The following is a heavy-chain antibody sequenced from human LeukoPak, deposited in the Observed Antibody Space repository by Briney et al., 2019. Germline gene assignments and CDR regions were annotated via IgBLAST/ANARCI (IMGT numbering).Heavy chain of an antibody. CDR2: ISSSGSTI. Sequence: GGSLRLPCAASGFTFSSYEMNWVRQAPGKGLEWVSYISSSGSTIYYADSVKGRFTISRDNAKNSLYLQMNSLRAEDTAVYYCAREARLYSGYDGWGQGTLVTVSS. CDR3: AREARLYSGYDG. V-gene: IGHV3-48*03. D-gene: IGHD5-12*01. CDR1: GFTFSSYE. J-gene: IGHJ4*02.